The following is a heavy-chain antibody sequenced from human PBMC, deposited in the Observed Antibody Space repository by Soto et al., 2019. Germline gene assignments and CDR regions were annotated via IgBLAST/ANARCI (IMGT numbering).Heavy chain of an antibody. J-gene: IGHJ4*02. Sequence: GGSLRLSCAASGFAFSTYAMSWVRQAPGKGLEWVSAIDNSGGTTYYADSVKGRFTISRDNSKNTLYLQMNSLRAEDTAVYYCAKGYRFGYAFLFPDYWGQGPLVTVSS. V-gene: IGHV3-23*01. CDR3: AKGYRFGYAFLFPDY. CDR2: IDNSGGTT. CDR1: GFAFSTYA. D-gene: IGHD5-18*01.